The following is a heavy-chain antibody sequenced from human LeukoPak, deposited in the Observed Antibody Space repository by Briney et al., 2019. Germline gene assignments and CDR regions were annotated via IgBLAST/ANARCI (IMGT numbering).Heavy chain of an antibody. V-gene: IGHV3-23*01. Sequence: GGSLRLSLAASGFTFSTYSMSWVRQAPGKGLDWVSAISGSGGSTYYADSVKGRFTVSRDNSKNTLYLQMNSLRAEDTAVYYCARWGIAAAGTWGQGTLVTVSS. CDR1: GFTFSTYS. CDR3: ARWGIAAAGT. J-gene: IGHJ4*02. CDR2: ISGSGGST. D-gene: IGHD6-13*01.